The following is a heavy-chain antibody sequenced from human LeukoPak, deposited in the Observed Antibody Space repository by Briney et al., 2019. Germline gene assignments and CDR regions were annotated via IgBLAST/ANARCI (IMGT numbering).Heavy chain of an antibody. CDR2: IVVGSGNT. D-gene: IGHD2/OR15-2a*01. CDR3: AASSNDAFDI. J-gene: IGHJ3*02. Sequence: GTSVKVSCKASGFTFTSSATQWVRQARGQRLEWIGWIVVGSGNTNYAQKFQERVTITRDMSTSTAYMELSSLRSEDTAVYYCAASSNDAFDIWGQGTMVTVSS. V-gene: IGHV1-58*02. CDR1: GFTFTSSA.